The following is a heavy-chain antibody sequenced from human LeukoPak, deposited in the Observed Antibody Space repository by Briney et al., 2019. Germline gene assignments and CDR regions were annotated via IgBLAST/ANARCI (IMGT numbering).Heavy chain of an antibody. CDR3: ARRRAVAGTYYYYMDV. CDR1: GYSFTSYW. J-gene: IGHJ6*03. Sequence: GESLKIFCKGSGYSFTSYWIGWVRQMPGKGLEWMGIIYPGDSDTRYSPSFQGQVTISADKSISTAYLQWSSLKASDTAMYYCARRRAVAGTYYYYMDVWGKGTTVTVSS. CDR2: IYPGDSDT. D-gene: IGHD6-19*01. V-gene: IGHV5-51*01.